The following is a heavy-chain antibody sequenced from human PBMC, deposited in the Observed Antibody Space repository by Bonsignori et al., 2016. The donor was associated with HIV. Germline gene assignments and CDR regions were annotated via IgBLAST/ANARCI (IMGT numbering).Heavy chain of an antibody. CDR3: TGGDYGDYTY. CDR1: GASVNSGGYY. CDR2: IYTTGST. V-gene: IGHV4-61*09. D-gene: IGHD4-17*01. J-gene: IGHJ4*02. Sequence: QVQLQESGPGLVKPSQTLSLTCNVSGASVNSGGYYWSWIRQPAGKGLQWIGHIYTTGSTTYSPSLKSRVSISLDTSKNHFSLNLYSVTAADTAVYYCTGGDYGDYTYWGQGTLVTVSS.